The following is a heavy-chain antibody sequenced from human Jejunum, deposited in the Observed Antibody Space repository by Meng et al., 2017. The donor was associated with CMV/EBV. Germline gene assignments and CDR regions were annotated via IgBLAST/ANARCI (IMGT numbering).Heavy chain of an antibody. CDR2: ISYDGSET. J-gene: IGHJ6*02. CDR1: FTPLA. V-gene: IGHV3-30-3*01. D-gene: IGHD5-24*01. Sequence: FTPLAMHWIRQAPGKGLEWMSMISYDGSETFYADFVKGRFTISRDNFKSTVYLQMNSLRSEDTSMFYCARGADDHNNYYYGVDVWGPGTTVTVSS. CDR3: ARGADDHNNYYYGVDV.